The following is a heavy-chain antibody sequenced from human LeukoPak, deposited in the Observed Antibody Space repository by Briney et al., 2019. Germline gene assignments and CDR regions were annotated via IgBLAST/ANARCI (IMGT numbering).Heavy chain of an antibody. J-gene: IGHJ4*02. CDR3: ARVRERLWFGELCYFDY. D-gene: IGHD3-10*01. CDR2: ISAYNGNT. CDR1: GYTFTSYG. Sequence: ASVKVSCKASGYTFTSYGISWVRQAPGQGLEWMGWISAYNGNTNYAQKLQGRVTMTTDTSTSTAYMELSRLRSDDTAVYYCARVRERLWFGELCYFDYWGQGTLVTVSS. V-gene: IGHV1-18*01.